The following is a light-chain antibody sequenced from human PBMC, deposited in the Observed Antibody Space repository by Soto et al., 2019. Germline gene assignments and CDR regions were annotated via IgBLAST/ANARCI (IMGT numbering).Light chain of an antibody. CDR2: GAA. CDR1: QSVSGSY. CDR3: QHYGTSPTWT. J-gene: IGKJ1*01. Sequence: DIVLTQSPGTLSLSPGERATLSCRASQSVSGSYLAWYQQKPGQAPRLLIYGAASMATGIPDRFSGDGSGTDFTLTISRLEPEDFVVYYCQHYGTSPTWTFGQGTKVEVQ. V-gene: IGKV3-20*01.